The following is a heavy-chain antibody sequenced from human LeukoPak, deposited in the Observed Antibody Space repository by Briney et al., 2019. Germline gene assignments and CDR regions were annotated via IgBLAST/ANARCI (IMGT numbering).Heavy chain of an antibody. J-gene: IGHJ4*02. CDR3: SRNYDILTGYYNPHTPFDY. Sequence: GGSLRLSCAASGFTFSSYAMSWVRQAPGKGLERVSAISGSGGSTYYADSVKGRFTISRDNSKNTLYLQMNSLRAEDTAVYYCSRNYDILTGYYNPHTPFDYWGQGTLVTVSS. CDR2: ISGSGGST. CDR1: GFTFSSYA. D-gene: IGHD3-9*01. V-gene: IGHV3-23*01.